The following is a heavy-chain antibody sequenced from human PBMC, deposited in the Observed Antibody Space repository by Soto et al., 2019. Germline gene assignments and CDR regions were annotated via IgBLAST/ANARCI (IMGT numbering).Heavy chain of an antibody. Sequence: GGSLRLSCAASGFTFSSYAMSWVRQAPGKGLEWVSDISGSGDSTYYADSVKGRFTISRDNSKNTLYLQMNSLRAEDTVVYYCAKIPYYDFWSGYPYYFDYWGQGTLVTVSS. J-gene: IGHJ4*02. D-gene: IGHD3-3*01. V-gene: IGHV3-23*01. CDR1: GFTFSSYA. CDR2: ISGSGDST. CDR3: AKIPYYDFWSGYPYYFDY.